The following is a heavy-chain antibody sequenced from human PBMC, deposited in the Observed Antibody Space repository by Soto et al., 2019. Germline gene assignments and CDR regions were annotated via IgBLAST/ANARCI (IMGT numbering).Heavy chain of an antibody. CDR3: ARGQSGDFDY. D-gene: IGHD2-21*01. V-gene: IGHV4-61*01. CDR2: IYYSGST. CDR1: GGSVSSGSYY. Sequence: PSETLSLTCPVSGGSVSSGSYYWSWIRQPPGKGLEWIGYIYYSGSTNYNPSLKSRVTISVDTSKNQFSLKLSSVTAADTAVYYCARGQSGDFDYWGQGTLVTVSS. J-gene: IGHJ4*02.